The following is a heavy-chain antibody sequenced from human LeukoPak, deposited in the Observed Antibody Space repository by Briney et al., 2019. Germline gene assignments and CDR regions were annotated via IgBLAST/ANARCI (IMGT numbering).Heavy chain of an antibody. V-gene: IGHV1-69*05. CDR3: ARDVGRSSSWSRGWFDP. J-gene: IGHJ5*02. CDR2: IIPIFGTA. Sequence: AASVKVSCKASGGTFSSYAISWVRQAPGQGLEWMGGIIPIFGTANYAQKFQGRVTITTDESTSTAYMELSSLRSEDTAVYYCARDVGRSSSWSRGWFDPWGQGTLVTVSS. CDR1: GGTFSSYA. D-gene: IGHD6-13*01.